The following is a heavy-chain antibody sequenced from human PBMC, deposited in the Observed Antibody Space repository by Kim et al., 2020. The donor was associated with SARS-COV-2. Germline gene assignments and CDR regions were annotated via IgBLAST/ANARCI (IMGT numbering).Heavy chain of an antibody. Sequence: GGSLRLSCAASGFTFSSYSMNWVRQAPGKGLEWVSSISSSSSYIYYADSVKGRFTISRDNAKNSLYLQMNSLRAEDTAVYYCATTYYDILTGYYSGSKGVDYWGQGTLVTVSS. V-gene: IGHV3-21*01. D-gene: IGHD3-9*01. J-gene: IGHJ4*02. CDR2: ISSSSSYI. CDR3: ATTYYDILTGYYSGSKGVDY. CDR1: GFTFSSYS.